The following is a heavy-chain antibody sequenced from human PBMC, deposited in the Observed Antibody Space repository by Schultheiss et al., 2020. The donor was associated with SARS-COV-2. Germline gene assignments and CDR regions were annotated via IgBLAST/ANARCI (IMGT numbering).Heavy chain of an antibody. CDR1: GGSISSYY. D-gene: IGHD6-13*01. CDR3: ARDLVRAAAGTDIYYYYGMDV. V-gene: IGHV4-59*01. CDR2: IYYSGST. Sequence: SETLSLTCTVSGGSISSYYWSWIRQPPGKGLEWIGYIYYSGSTNYNPSLKSRVTISVDTSKNQFSLKLSSVTAADTAVYYCARDLVRAAAGTDIYYYYGMDVWGQGTTVTV. J-gene: IGHJ6*02.